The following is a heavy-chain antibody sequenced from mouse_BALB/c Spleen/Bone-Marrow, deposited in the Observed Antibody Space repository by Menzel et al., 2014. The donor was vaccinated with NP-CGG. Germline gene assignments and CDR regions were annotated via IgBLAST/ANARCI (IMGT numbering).Heavy chain of an antibody. J-gene: IGHJ2*01. CDR1: GFTFSSYG. V-gene: IGHV5-6-3*01. CDR3: ARDSNDY. Sequence: VQLKESGGGLVQPGGSLKLSCAASGFTFSSYGMSWVRQTPDKRLELVATINSNGGSTYYPDSVKGRFTISRDNAKNILYLQMSSLKSEDTAMYYCARDSNDYWGQGTTLTVSS. CDR2: INSNGGST.